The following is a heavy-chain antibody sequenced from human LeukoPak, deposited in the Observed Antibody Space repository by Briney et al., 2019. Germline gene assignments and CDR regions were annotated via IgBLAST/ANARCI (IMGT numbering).Heavy chain of an antibody. CDR1: GGSISSYY. CDR3: ARQWGSSGWYAY. D-gene: IGHD6-19*01. Sequence: PSETLSLTCTVSGGSISSYYWNWIRQPPGKGLEWIGDIYYSGSTNYNPSLKSRVTISLDTSKNQFSLKLSSVTAADTAVYYCARQWGSSGWYAYWGQGTLVTVPS. V-gene: IGHV4-59*08. J-gene: IGHJ4*02. CDR2: IYYSGST.